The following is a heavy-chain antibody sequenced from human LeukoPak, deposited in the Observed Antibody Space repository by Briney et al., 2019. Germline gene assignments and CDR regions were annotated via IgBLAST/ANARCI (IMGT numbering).Heavy chain of an antibody. D-gene: IGHD4-17*01. J-gene: IGHJ4*02. Sequence: NTSETLSLTCAVYGGSFSGYYWSWIRQPPGKGLEWIGEINHSGSTNYNPSLKSRVTISVDTSENQFSLKLSSVTAADTAVYYCARVRDYALDYWGQGTLVTVSS. V-gene: IGHV4-34*01. CDR1: GGSFSGYY. CDR2: INHSGST. CDR3: ARVRDYALDY.